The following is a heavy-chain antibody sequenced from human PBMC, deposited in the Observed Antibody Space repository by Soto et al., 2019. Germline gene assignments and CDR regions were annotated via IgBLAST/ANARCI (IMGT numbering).Heavy chain of an antibody. V-gene: IGHV3-23*01. CDR3: ANYYGSGFDY. Sequence: EVQLLESGGGLVQPGGSLRLSCAASGFTFISYAMSWVRQAPGKGLEWVSAISGSGGSTYYADSVKGRFTISRDNSKHSLYLQMNSLRAEDTAVYYCANYYGSGFDYWGQGTLVTVSS. D-gene: IGHD3-10*01. CDR2: ISGSGGST. J-gene: IGHJ4*02. CDR1: GFTFISYA.